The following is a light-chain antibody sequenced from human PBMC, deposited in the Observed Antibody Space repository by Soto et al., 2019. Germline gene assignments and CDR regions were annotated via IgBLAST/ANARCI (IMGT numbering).Light chain of an antibody. CDR1: NSDVGGYNY. J-gene: IGLJ1*01. CDR3: SSYAGSNNFV. V-gene: IGLV2-8*01. CDR2: EVS. Sequence: QSALTQPPSASGSPGQSVTISCSGTNSDVGGYNYVSWHQQHPGKAPKLLIYEVSKRPSGVPDRFSGSKSGNTASLIVSGLQAEDEADYYCSSYAGSNNFVFGTGTKATVL.